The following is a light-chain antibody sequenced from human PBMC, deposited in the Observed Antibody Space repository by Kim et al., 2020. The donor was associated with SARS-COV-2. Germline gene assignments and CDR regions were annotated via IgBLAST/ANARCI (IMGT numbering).Light chain of an antibody. CDR3: QQSYSTPWLT. CDR1: QSIGTR. J-gene: IGKJ4*01. Sequence: PVGDRVTTPCRARQSIGTRLNWYHHRPSKAPQLLTYAASILQRGVPSRFTGTGSGTDFTLPTSTLQPEDFATHYCQQSYSTPWLTFGGGTKVDIK. CDR2: AAS. V-gene: IGKV1-39*01.